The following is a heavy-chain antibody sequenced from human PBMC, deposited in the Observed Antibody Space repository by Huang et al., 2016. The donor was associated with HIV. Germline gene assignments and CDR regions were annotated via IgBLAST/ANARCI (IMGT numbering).Heavy chain of an antibody. J-gene: IGHJ3*02. CDR3: TTESESSGWTMDHDAFDI. Sequence: EVQLVESGGGLVKPGGSLRLSCAASGFTFSNAWMSWVRQAPGKGLEWVGRIKSKTDGGTTDYAAPVKGRFTISRDDSKNTLYLKMNSLKTEDTAVYYCTTESESSGWTMDHDAFDIWGQGTMVTVSS. CDR1: GFTFSNAW. V-gene: IGHV3-15*01. CDR2: IKSKTDGGTT. D-gene: IGHD6-19*01.